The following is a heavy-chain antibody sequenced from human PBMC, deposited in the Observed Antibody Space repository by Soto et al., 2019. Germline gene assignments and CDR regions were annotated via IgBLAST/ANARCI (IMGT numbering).Heavy chain of an antibody. Sequence: ASETLSLTCTVSGGSISSYYWSWIRQPAGKGLEWIGRIYTSGSTNYNPSLKSRVTMSVDTSKNQFSLKLSSVTAADTAVYYCARGLGYCSGGSCYSYYYGMDVWGQGTTVTVSS. CDR3: ARGLGYCSGGSCYSYYYGMDV. CDR1: GGSISSYY. D-gene: IGHD2-15*01. CDR2: IYTSGST. J-gene: IGHJ6*02. V-gene: IGHV4-4*07.